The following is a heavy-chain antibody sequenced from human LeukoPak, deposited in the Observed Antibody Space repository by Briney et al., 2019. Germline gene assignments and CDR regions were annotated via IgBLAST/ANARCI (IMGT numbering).Heavy chain of an antibody. CDR3: AKGADGYSYGCRGDN. Sequence: GGSLRLSCVGSGFTFGSYAMTWVRQAPGKGLEWVAVISGSGGSTYYADSVQGRFTISRDNFKNTVYLQMNSLRAEDTAVYYCAKGADGYSYGCRGDNWGQGTLVTVSS. CDR1: GFTFGSYA. CDR2: ISGSGGST. V-gene: IGHV3-23*01. D-gene: IGHD5-18*01. J-gene: IGHJ4*02.